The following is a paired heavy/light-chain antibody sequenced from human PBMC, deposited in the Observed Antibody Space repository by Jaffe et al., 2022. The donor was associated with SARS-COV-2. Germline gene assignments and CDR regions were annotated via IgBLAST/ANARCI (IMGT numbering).Light chain of an antibody. CDR1: DSNIGSNV. J-gene: IGLJ3*02. CDR3: GTWDTRLRTVM. V-gene: IGLV1-51*01. CDR2: DDD. Sequence: QSVLTQPPSVSAAPGQKVTISCSGSDSNIGSNVVSWYQHLPGAAPKLLIYDDDKRASGIPDRFSGSRSGTSATLDITGLQTGDEADYFCGTWDTRLRTVMFGGGTRVTAL.
Heavy chain of an antibody. J-gene: IGHJ3*02. CDR2: INRISSHI. CDR3: VRSLKDRLASDSFDI. CDR1: GFTFETYD. Sequence: EVYLVESGGGLVQPGGSLRLSCAASGFTFETYDMNWVRRAPGEGLEWVSYINRISSHIYYGDSVRGRFTISRDNAKNSLFLQMNSLRVEDSAHYYCVRSLKDRLASDSFDIWGQGTVVTVSS. V-gene: IGHV3-48*01.